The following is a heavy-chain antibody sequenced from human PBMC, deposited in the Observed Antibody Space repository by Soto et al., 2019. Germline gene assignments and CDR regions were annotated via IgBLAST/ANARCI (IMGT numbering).Heavy chain of an antibody. CDR2: ISYDGSNK. V-gene: IGHV3-30-3*01. J-gene: IGHJ4*02. D-gene: IGHD2-15*01. CDR1: GFTFSSYA. CDR3: ARDPVVVVAAMAIDY. Sequence: GGSLRLSCAASGFTFSSYAMHWVRQAPGKGLEWVAVISYDGSNKYYADSVKGRFTISRDNSKNTLYLQMNSLRAEDTAVYYCARDPVVVVAAMAIDYWGQGTLVTVSS.